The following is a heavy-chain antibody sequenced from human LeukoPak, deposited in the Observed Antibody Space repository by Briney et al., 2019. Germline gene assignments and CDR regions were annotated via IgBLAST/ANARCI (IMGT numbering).Heavy chain of an antibody. V-gene: IGHV4-4*02. D-gene: IGHD6-13*01. CDR2: IYHSGST. Sequence: SETLSLTCAVSGGSISSSNWWSWVRQPPGKGLEWIGEIYHSGSTNYNPSLKSRVTISVDKSKNQFSLKLSSVTAADTAVYYCARAYSSSWYGYFDYWGQGTLVTVSS. CDR1: GGSISSSNW. CDR3: ARAYSSSWYGYFDY. J-gene: IGHJ4*02.